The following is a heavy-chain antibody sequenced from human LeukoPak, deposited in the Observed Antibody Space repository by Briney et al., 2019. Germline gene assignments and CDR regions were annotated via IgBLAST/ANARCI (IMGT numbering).Heavy chain of an antibody. CDR2: ISSSGGSI. Sequence: GGSLRLSCAASGFTFSSYGMNWVRQAPGKGLEWVSYISSSGGSIDYADSVKGRFTISRDNAKNSVYFQMNSLRAEDTAVYYCGRDSSGYYGIFDSWGQGTLVTVSP. V-gene: IGHV3-48*04. D-gene: IGHD3-22*01. CDR3: GRDSSGYYGIFDS. CDR1: GFTFSSYG. J-gene: IGHJ4*02.